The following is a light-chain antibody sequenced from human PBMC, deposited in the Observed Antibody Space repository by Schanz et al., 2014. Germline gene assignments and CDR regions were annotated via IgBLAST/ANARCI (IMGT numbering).Light chain of an antibody. CDR2: GDT. V-gene: IGLV2-23*01. CDR3: CSYAGSSTWV. J-gene: IGLJ3*02. CDR1: SSDVGRYNL. Sequence: QSALTQPASVSGSPGQSIAISCTGTSSDVGRYNLVSWYQQYPGKAPKLIISGDTERPSGVSDRFFASKSGSTASLTISGVQAEDEADYYCCSYAGSSTWVFGGGTKLTVL.